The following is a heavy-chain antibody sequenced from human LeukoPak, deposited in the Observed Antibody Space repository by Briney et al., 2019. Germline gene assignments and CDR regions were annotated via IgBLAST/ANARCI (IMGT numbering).Heavy chain of an antibody. CDR2: IYHSGST. CDR3: ARVIVRGSGSYSVLLYYYYYYMDV. V-gene: IGHV4-39*07. CDR1: GGSISSSSYY. J-gene: IGHJ6*03. D-gene: IGHD3-10*01. Sequence: PSETLSLTCTVSGGSISSSSYYWGWIRQPPGKGLEWIGSIYHSGSTYYNPSLKSRVTISVDTSKNQFSLKLSSVTAADTAVYYCARVIVRGSGSYSVLLYYYYYYMDVWGKGTTVTVSS.